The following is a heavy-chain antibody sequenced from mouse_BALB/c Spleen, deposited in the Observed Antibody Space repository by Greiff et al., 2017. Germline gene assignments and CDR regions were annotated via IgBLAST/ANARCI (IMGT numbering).Heavy chain of an antibody. CDR3: AIVEEFSTTEVGDY. CDR1: GYTFTSYW. J-gene: IGHJ2*01. V-gene: IGHV1S41*01. CDR2: IAPGSGST. D-gene: IGHD1-1*01. Sequence: DLVKPGASVKLSCKASGYTFTSYWINWIKQRPGQGLEWIGRIAPGSGSTYYNEMFKGKATLTVDTSSSTAYIQLSSLSSEDSAVYFCAIVEEFSTTEVGDYWGQGTTLTVSS.